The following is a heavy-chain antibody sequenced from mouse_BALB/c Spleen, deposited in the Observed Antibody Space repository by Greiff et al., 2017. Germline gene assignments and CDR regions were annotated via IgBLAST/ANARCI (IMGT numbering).Heavy chain of an antibody. CDR1: GYTFTSYV. Sequence: EVQRVESGPELVKPGASVKMSCKASGYTFTSYVMHWVKQKPGQGLEWIGYINTYNDGTKYNEKFKGKATLTSDKSSSTAYMELSSLTSEDSAVYYCARYYGYDDSWFAYWGQGTLVTVSA. V-gene: IGHV1-14*01. CDR3: ARYYGYDDSWFAY. D-gene: IGHD2-2*01. J-gene: IGHJ3*01. CDR2: INTYNDGT.